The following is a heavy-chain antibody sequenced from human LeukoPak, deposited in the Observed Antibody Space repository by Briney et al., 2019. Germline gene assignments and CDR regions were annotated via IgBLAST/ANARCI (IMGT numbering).Heavy chain of an antibody. V-gene: IGHV3-66*01. CDR2: IYSGGST. D-gene: IGHD6-19*01. CDR3: ARDLMGVAGTAGY. J-gene: IGHJ4*02. Sequence: GGSLRLSCAASGFTVSSNYMSGVRQAPGKGLEWVSVIYSGGSTYYADSVKGRFTISRDNSKNTLYLQMNSLRAEDTAVYYCARDLMGVAGTAGYWGQGTLVTVSS. CDR1: GFTVSSNY.